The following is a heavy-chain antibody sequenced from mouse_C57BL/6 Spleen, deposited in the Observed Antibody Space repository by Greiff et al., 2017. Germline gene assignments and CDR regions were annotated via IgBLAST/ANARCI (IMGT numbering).Heavy chain of an antibody. Sequence: QVHVKQPGAELVKPGASVKLSCKASGYTFTSYWMHWVKQRPGQGLEWIGMIHPNSGSTNYNEKFKSKATLTVDKSSSTAYMQLSSLTSEDSAVYYCARDDDYGGSMDYWGQGTSVTVSS. CDR2: IHPNSGST. J-gene: IGHJ4*01. D-gene: IGHD2-4*01. CDR3: ARDDDYGGSMDY. V-gene: IGHV1-64*01. CDR1: GYTFTSYW.